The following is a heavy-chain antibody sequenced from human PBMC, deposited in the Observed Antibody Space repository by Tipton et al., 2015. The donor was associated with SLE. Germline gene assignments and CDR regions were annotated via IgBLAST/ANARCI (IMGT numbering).Heavy chain of an antibody. V-gene: IGHV3-49*04. CDR2: IRSKSNGGTA. CDR1: GLNFGDYA. J-gene: IGHJ4*02. Sequence: SLRLFCTASGLNFGDYALSWVRHAPGKGLEWVGFIRSKSNGGTAEYAASVKDRFTISRDDSKSVAYLQMDSLRSEDTGVYYCISEESWGQGTQVTVSA. CDR3: ISEES.